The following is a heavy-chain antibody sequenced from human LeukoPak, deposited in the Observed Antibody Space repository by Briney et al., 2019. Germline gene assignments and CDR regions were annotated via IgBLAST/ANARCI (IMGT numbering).Heavy chain of an antibody. D-gene: IGHD2-15*01. V-gene: IGHV4-39*01. CDR1: GDSISSSSYY. J-gene: IGHJ4*02. CDR3: ATQILLCHYY. Sequence: SETLSLTCNVSGDSISSSSYYWDWIRQTPGKGLEWIGSIFYSGSTSYNPSLKSRLTISVDTSKNQFSLRLSSVTAADTAVYYCATQILLCHYYWGQGTLVTVSS. CDR2: IFYSGST.